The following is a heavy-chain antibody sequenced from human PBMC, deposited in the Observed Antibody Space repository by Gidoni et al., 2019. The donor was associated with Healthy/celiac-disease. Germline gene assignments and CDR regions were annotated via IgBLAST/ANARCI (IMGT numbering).Heavy chain of an antibody. CDR1: GYTFTSYA. CDR3: ARASGGRFPDFDY. V-gene: IGHV1-3*01. Sequence: QVQLVQSGAEVKKPGASVTVSCKASGYTFTSYAMHWVRQAPGQRLEWMGWINAGNGNTKYSQKFQGRVTITRDTSASTAYMELSSLRSEDTAVYYCARASGGRFPDFDYWGQGTLVTVSS. J-gene: IGHJ4*02. D-gene: IGHD2-8*02. CDR2: INAGNGNT.